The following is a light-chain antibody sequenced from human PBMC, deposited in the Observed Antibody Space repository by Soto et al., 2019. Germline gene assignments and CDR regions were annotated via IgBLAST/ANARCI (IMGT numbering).Light chain of an antibody. V-gene: IGKV1-33*01. Sequence: DIQMTQSPSSLAASVGDRVTITCQASQNINNYLNWYQQKPGRAPRLLIYDASNLETGVPSRFSGSGSGTYFTFTISSLQPEDIATYYCQQYYNLALTFGGGTKVDIK. J-gene: IGKJ4*01. CDR3: QQYYNLALT. CDR1: QNINNY. CDR2: DAS.